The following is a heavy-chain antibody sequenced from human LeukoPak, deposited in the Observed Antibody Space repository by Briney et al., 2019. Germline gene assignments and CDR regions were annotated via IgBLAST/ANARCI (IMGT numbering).Heavy chain of an antibody. CDR3: ARRGATMVRGYYFDY. Sequence: ASVKVSCKASGGTFSSYAISWVRQAPGQGLEWMGGSIPIFGTANYAQKFQGRVTITADESTSTAYMELSSLRSEDTAVYYCARRGATMVRGYYFDYWGQGTLVTVSS. CDR2: SIPIFGTA. CDR1: GGTFSSYA. D-gene: IGHD3-10*01. J-gene: IGHJ4*02. V-gene: IGHV1-69*01.